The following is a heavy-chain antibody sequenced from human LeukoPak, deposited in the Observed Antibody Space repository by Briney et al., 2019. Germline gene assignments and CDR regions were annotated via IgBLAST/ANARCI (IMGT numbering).Heavy chain of an antibody. D-gene: IGHD2-2*01. CDR2: IYYSGST. Sequence: SETLSLTCTVSGGSISSHYWSWIRQPPGKGLEWIGYIYYSGSTNYNPSLKSRVTISLDTSKNQFSLMLSSVTAADTAVYFCARATQRYCSGTTCFPYWFDTWGQGTLATVSS. CDR1: GGSISSHY. V-gene: IGHV4-59*11. J-gene: IGHJ5*02. CDR3: ARATQRYCSGTTCFPYWFDT.